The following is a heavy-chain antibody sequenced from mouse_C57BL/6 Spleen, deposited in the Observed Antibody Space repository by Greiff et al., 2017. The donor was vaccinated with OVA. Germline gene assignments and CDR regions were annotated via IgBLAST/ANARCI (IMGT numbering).Heavy chain of an antibody. Sequence: EVQLVESGPGLVKPSQSLSLTCSVTGYSITSGYYWNWIRQFPGNKLEWMGYISYDGSNNYNPSLKNRISITRDTSKNQFFLKLNSVTTEDTATYYCARDQGTTEAMDYWGQGTSVTVSS. V-gene: IGHV3-6*01. J-gene: IGHJ4*01. D-gene: IGHD1-1*01. CDR2: ISYDGSN. CDR3: ARDQGTTEAMDY. CDR1: GYSITSGYY.